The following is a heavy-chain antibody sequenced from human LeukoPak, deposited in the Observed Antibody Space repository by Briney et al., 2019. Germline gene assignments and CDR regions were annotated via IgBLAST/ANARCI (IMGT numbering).Heavy chain of an antibody. Sequence: PSETLSLTCAVYGGSFSGYYWSWIRQPPGKGLEWIGEINHSGSTNYNPSLKSRVTISVDTSKNQFSLKLSSVTAADTAVYYCARGRQKPSSSVVKLPPWYFDLWGRGTLVTVSS. CDR3: ARGRQKPSSSVVKLPPWYFDL. J-gene: IGHJ2*01. CDR2: INHSGST. CDR1: GGSFSGYY. V-gene: IGHV4-34*01. D-gene: IGHD2-21*01.